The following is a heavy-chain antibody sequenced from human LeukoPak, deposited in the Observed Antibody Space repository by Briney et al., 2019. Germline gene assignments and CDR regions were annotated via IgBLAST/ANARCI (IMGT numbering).Heavy chain of an antibody. D-gene: IGHD6-13*01. Sequence: ASVKVSCKASGYTFTGYYMHWVRQAPGQGLEWMGWINPNSGGTNYAQKFQGRVTMTRDTSISTAYMELSRPRSDDTAVYYCARADRAAAGAPDYWGQGTLVTVSS. CDR1: GYTFTGYY. V-gene: IGHV1-2*02. J-gene: IGHJ4*02. CDR3: ARADRAAAGAPDY. CDR2: INPNSGGT.